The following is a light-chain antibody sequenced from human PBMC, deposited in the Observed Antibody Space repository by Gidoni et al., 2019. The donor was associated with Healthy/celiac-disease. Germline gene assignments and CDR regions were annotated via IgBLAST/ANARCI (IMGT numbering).Light chain of an antibody. J-gene: IGLJ1*01. Sequence: QSALPQPASVSGSPGPSITISCTGTSSDVGGYNYVSWYQPHPGKAPKLMIYDVSNRPSGVSNRFSGSKSGNTASLTISGLQAEDEADYYCSSYTSSSTLYVFGTGTKVTVL. V-gene: IGLV2-14*01. CDR3: SSYTSSSTLYV. CDR1: SSDVGGYNY. CDR2: DVS.